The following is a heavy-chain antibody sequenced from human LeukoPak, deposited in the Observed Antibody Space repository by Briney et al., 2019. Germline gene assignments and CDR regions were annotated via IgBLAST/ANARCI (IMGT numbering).Heavy chain of an antibody. D-gene: IGHD3-10*01. Sequence: SGGSLRLSCSASGFTFSSYAMHWVRQAPGKGLEYVSAISSNGGSTYYADSVKGRFTISRDNSKNTLYLQMSSLRAEDTAVYYCAKSGSFGELYWFDPWGQGTLVTVSS. CDR1: GFTFSSYA. V-gene: IGHV3-64D*06. CDR3: AKSGSFGELYWFDP. J-gene: IGHJ5*02. CDR2: ISSNGGST.